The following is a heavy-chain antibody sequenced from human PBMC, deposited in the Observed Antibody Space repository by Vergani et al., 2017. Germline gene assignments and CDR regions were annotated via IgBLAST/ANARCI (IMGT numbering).Heavy chain of an antibody. CDR3: ARASSGYYQRGYYYYYYMDV. D-gene: IGHD3-22*01. Sequence: QVQLQESGPGLVKPSETLSLTCTVSGGSISSYYWSWIRQPPGKGLEWIGYIYYSGSTNYNPSLKSRVTISVDTSKNQFSLKLSSVTAADTAVYYCARASSGYYQRGYYYYYYMDVWGKGTTVTVSS. CDR1: GGSISSYY. J-gene: IGHJ6*03. CDR2: IYYSGST. V-gene: IGHV4-59*01.